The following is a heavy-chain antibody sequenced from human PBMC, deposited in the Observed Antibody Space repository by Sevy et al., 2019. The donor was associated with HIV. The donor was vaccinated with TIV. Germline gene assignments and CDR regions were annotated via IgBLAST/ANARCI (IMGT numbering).Heavy chain of an antibody. J-gene: IGHJ4*02. D-gene: IGHD2-21*02. CDR1: GYPFSSYG. CDR3: ARDLGGYGGNSIDY. V-gene: IGHV1-18*01. Sequence: ASVKVSCKASGYPFSSYGISWVRQAPGQGLEWMGWISADSGNSNYAQHLQGRVTMTTDTSTSTAYMELRSLRFDDTAVYYCARDLGGYGGNSIDYWGQGTLVTVSS. CDR2: ISADSGNS.